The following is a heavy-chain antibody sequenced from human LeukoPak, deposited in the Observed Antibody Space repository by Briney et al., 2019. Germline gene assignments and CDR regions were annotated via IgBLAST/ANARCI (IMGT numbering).Heavy chain of an antibody. Sequence: GGSLRLSCAASGFTFRSYAIHWVRQAPGKGLEWVAFISWDGTIKYYADSVKGRFSISRDNSKNTLYLQMNSLRAEDTAVYYCARVRSAVRHYYGMDVWGQGTTVTVSS. CDR2: ISWDGTIK. CDR3: ARVRSAVRHYYGMDV. CDR1: GFTFRSYA. J-gene: IGHJ6*02. V-gene: IGHV3-30-3*01. D-gene: IGHD3-10*01.